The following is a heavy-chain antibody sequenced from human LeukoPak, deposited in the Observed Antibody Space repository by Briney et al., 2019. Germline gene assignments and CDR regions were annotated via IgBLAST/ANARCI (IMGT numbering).Heavy chain of an antibody. J-gene: IGHJ4*02. CDR1: GYTFSGHY. CDR2: IIPILGIA. V-gene: IGHV1-69*04. D-gene: IGHD3-22*01. CDR3: ARDAYYYDSSGYYPLYYFDY. Sequence: SVKVSCKTSGYTFSGHYMHWVRQAPGQGLEWMGRIIPILGIANYAQKFQGRVTITADKSTSTAYMELSSLRSEDTAVYYCARDAYYYDSSGYYPLYYFDYWGQGTLVTVSS.